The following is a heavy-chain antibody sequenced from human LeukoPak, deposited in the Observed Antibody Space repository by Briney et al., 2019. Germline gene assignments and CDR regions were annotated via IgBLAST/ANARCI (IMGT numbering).Heavy chain of an antibody. Sequence: PGGSLRLSCVASGFILSDYYMSWIRQAPGKGLEWVSAISGSGGSTDYADSVKGRFTISRDNSKNTLYLQMNSLRAEDTAVYYCARENFAAAVGVAFDYWGQGTLVTVSS. V-gene: IGHV3-23*01. CDR3: ARENFAAAVGVAFDY. J-gene: IGHJ4*02. CDR1: GFILSDYY. D-gene: IGHD1-26*01. CDR2: ISGSGGST.